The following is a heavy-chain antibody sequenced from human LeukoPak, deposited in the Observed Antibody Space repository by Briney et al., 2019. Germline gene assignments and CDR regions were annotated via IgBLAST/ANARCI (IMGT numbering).Heavy chain of an antibody. CDR2: IRGSGGST. CDR1: GFAFSSYA. J-gene: IGHJ4*02. V-gene: IGHV3-23*01. D-gene: IGHD1-26*01. Sequence: GGSLTLSWAASGFAFSSYAMAWVRQARGKGLEWVSSIRGSGGSTNYAESVKCPLTVSRDNTNSMGYLQMRSLRAEESAVYYCARLGVTYSFDYWGQGALVTVSS. CDR3: ARLGVTYSFDY.